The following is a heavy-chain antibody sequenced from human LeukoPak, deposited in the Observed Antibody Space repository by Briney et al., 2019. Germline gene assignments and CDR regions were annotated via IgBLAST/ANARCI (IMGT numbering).Heavy chain of an antibody. CDR1: GGSISSYY. V-gene: IGHV4-4*07. J-gene: IGHJ4*02. D-gene: IGHD6-19*01. CDR2: IYTSGST. Sequence: SETLSLTCTVSGGSISSYYWSWIRQPAGKGLVWIGRIYTSGSTNYNPSLKSRVTISVDESKNQFSLKLSSVTAADTAVYYCARVPPGYSSGWYLDYWGQGTLVTVSS. CDR3: ARVPPGYSSGWYLDY.